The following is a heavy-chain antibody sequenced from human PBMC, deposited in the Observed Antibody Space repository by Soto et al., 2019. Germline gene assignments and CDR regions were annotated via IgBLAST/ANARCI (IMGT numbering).Heavy chain of an antibody. D-gene: IGHD5-12*01. CDR3: AREARGYDPFVDS. J-gene: IGHJ4*02. V-gene: IGHV4-59*11. CDR1: SGSISRHY. Sequence: SEALSVTCTVSSGSISRHYWSWIRQPPGKGLEWIGFVYFSGATEYNPSLKSRVTMSIDTSKNQFSLNLNSVTAADTAVYYCAREARGYDPFVDSWGQGTLVTVSS. CDR2: VYFSGAT.